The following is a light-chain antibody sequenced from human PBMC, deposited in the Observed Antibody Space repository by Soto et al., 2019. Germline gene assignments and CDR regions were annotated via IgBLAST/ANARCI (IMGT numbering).Light chain of an antibody. CDR1: SSDVGGYNY. CDR3: CSYAGIYTLV. J-gene: IGLJ3*02. CDR2: DVS. V-gene: IGLV2-11*01. Sequence: QSVLTQPRSVSGSPGQSVTISCTGTSSDVGGYNYVSWYQQHPGKAPKLMIYDVSKRPSGVPDRSSGSKSGNTASLTISGLQAEDEADYYCCSYAGIYTLVFGGGTKLTVL.